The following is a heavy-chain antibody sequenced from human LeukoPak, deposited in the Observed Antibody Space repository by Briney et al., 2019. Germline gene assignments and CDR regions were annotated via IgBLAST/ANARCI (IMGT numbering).Heavy chain of an antibody. J-gene: IGHJ4*02. V-gene: IGHV3-23*01. Sequence: PGGSLRLSCTASRFTFSTYAMSWVRQAPGKGLEWVSSNSGSGDTTYYTGSVKGRFTISRDNSKNALYLQMSSLRAEDTAVYYCAKSQRNDQQVVQRIDYWGQGTLVTVSS. CDR1: RFTFSTYA. CDR2: NSGSGDTT. CDR3: AKSQRNDQQVVQRIDY. D-gene: IGHD2-2*01.